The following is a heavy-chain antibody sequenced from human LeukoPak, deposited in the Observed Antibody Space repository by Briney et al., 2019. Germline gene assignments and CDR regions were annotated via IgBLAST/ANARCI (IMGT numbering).Heavy chain of an antibody. CDR2: ISAYNGNT. V-gene: IGHV1-18*01. D-gene: IGHD2-8*01. CDR1: GYTFTSYG. Sequence: ASVKVSCKASGYTFTSYGISWVRQAPGQGLEWMGWISAYNGNTNYAQKLQGRVTMTTDTSTSTAYMELRSLRSDDTAVYYCARGDCTNGVCYRLHDYWGQGTLATVSS. J-gene: IGHJ4*02. CDR3: ARGDCTNGVCYRLHDY.